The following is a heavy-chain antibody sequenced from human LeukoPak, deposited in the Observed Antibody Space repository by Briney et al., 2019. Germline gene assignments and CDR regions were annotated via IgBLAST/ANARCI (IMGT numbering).Heavy chain of an antibody. V-gene: IGHV1-18*01. J-gene: IGHJ4*02. CDR1: GYTFTIYG. Sequence: ASVTVSFKSSGYTFTIYGISWVRQAPGQGREGMGWISAYNGNTNYAQKLQGRVTMTTDTSTSTAYMELRSLRSDDTAVYYCARDVSMTTVTTGYWGQGTLVTVSS. D-gene: IGHD4-17*01. CDR3: ARDVSMTTVTTGY. CDR2: ISAYNGNT.